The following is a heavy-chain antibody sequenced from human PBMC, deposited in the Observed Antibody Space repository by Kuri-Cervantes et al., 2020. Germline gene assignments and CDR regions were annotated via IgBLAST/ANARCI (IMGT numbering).Heavy chain of an antibody. V-gene: IGHV1-2*02. J-gene: IGHJ4*02. Sequence: ASVKVSCKASGYTLTGYYMHWVRQAPGQGLEWMGWINPNSGGTNYAQKFQGRVTMTRDTSISTAYMELSRLRSDDTAVYYCATSPRQAVAVLIYFDYWGQGTLVTVSS. CDR2: INPNSGGT. CDR1: GYTLTGYY. D-gene: IGHD6-19*01. CDR3: ATSPRQAVAVLIYFDY.